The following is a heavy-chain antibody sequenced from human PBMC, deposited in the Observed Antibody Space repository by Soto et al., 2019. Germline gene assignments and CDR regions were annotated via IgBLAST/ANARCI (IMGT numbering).Heavy chain of an antibody. Sequence: QVQLVQSGAEVQKPGSSVKVSCKASGGTFSSYTISWVRQAPGQGLEWMGRIIPILGIANYAQKFQGRVTITADKSASTAYRELSSLRSEDTAVYYCAGDAPMVRGVIKAEYFQHWGQGTLVTVSS. D-gene: IGHD3-10*01. V-gene: IGHV1-69*08. J-gene: IGHJ1*01. CDR3: AGDAPMVRGVIKAEYFQH. CDR2: IIPILGIA. CDR1: GGTFSSYT.